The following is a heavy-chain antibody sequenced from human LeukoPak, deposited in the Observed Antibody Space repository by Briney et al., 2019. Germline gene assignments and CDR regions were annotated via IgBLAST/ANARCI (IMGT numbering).Heavy chain of an antibody. CDR2: FYITGAT. D-gene: IGHD2-21*02. CDR1: GFTVSNNY. CDR3: AAAYCRGDCYSDNHYYFMDL. V-gene: IGHV3-53*01. J-gene: IGHJ6*03. Sequence: GGSLRLSSAASGFTVSNNYMSWVRQAPGKGLEWVSAFYITGATHYADSVKGRFTISRDNSRNALNLQMNSLRVEDTAVYYCAAAYCRGDCYSDNHYYFMDLWGKGTTVTVS.